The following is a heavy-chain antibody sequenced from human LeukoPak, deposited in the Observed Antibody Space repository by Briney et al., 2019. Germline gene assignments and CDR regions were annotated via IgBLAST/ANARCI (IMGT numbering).Heavy chain of an antibody. J-gene: IGHJ4*02. CDR2: IYTSGST. V-gene: IGHV4-61*02. Sequence: NASETLSLTCTVSGGSISSGSYYWSWIRQPAGKGLEWIGRIYTSGSTNYNPSLKSRVTMSVDTSKNQFSLKLSSVTAADTAVYYCAGDQPGEWLYIDYWGQGTLVTVSS. D-gene: IGHD5-12*01. CDR1: GGSISSGSYY. CDR3: AGDQPGEWLYIDY.